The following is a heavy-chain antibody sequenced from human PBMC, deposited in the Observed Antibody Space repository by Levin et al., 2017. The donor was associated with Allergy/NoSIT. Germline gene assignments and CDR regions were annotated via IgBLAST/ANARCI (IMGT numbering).Heavy chain of an antibody. D-gene: IGHD3-10*01. CDR1: GGSFSGYY. J-gene: IGHJ6*02. CDR2: INHSGST. CDR3: ARDWMVRGVKYYYYYYGMDV. Sequence: SETLSLTCAVYGGSFSGYYWSWIRQPPGKGLEWIGEINHSGSTNYNPSLKSRVTISVDTSKNQFSLKLSSVTAADTAVYYCARDWMVRGVKYYYYYYGMDVWGQGTTVTVSS. V-gene: IGHV4-34*01.